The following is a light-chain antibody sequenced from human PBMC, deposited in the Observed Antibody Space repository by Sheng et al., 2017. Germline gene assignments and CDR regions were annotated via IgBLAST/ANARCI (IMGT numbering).Light chain of an antibody. V-gene: IGKV3-11*01. CDR1: QSVSSN. Sequence: EIVMTQSPATLSVSPGERVTLSCRASQSVSSNLAWYQQNPGQAPRLLIYDASNRATGIPARFSGSGSGTDFTLTISSLEPEDFAVYYCQQRSNWPLTFGGGTKVEIK. J-gene: IGKJ4*01. CDR3: QQRSNWPLT. CDR2: DAS.